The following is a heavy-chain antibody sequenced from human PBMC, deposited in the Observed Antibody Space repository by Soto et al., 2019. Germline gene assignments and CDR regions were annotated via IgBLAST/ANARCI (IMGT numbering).Heavy chain of an antibody. D-gene: IGHD2-15*01. V-gene: IGHV3-33*01. CDR1: GFAFGNYG. J-gene: IGHJ4*02. CDR2: IWSDGSAK. Sequence: QVQLVESGGGVVQPGRSLTLSCAASGFAFGNYGIHWVRQAPGKGREWVAVIWSDGSAKYYGDSVKGRFTISRANSKNTVYLQINSLRADDTAVYYCARDWWEEQAANETVSQFDYWGKGHLVNVSS. CDR3: ARDWWEEQAANETVSQFDY.